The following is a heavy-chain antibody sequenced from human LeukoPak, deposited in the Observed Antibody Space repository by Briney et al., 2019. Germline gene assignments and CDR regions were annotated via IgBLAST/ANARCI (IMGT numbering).Heavy chain of an antibody. CDR3: ARDRVVVDQAFDI. CDR1: GFTFSSYA. V-gene: IGHV3-30-3*01. J-gene: IGHJ3*02. D-gene: IGHD2-2*01. CDR2: ISYDGSNK. Sequence: GGSRRLSCAASGFTFSSYAMHWVRQAPGKGLEWVAVISYDGSNKYYADSVKGRFTISRDNSKNTLYLQMNSLRAEDTAVYYCARDRVVVDQAFDIWGQGTMVTVSS.